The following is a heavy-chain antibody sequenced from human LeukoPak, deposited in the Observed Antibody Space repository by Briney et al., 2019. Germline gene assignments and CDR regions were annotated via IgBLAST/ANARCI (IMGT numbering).Heavy chain of an antibody. CDR1: GYTFTSYG. CDR2: ISAYNGNT. D-gene: IGHD3-10*01. V-gene: IGHV1-18*01. CDR3: ARVGPDVLLWFGELLILDY. J-gene: IGHJ4*02. Sequence: ASVEVSCKASGYTFTSYGISWVRQAPGQGLWWIGWISAYNGNTNYAQKLQGRVTMTTDTSTSTAYMELRSLRSDDTAVYYCARVGPDVLLWFGELLILDYWGQGTLVTVSS.